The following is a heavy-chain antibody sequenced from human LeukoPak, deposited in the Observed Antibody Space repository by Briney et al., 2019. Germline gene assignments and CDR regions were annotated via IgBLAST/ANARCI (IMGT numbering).Heavy chain of an antibody. J-gene: IGHJ4*02. CDR1: GGSISHYF. CDR2: IYYSGST. Sequence: SETLSLTCTVSGGSISHYFWSWIRQPPGKALEWIGYIYYSGSTNYNPSLKSRVTISVDPSKNQFSLKLNSVTAADTAVYYCARIHRVFYFDYWGQGTLVTVSS. V-gene: IGHV4-59*08. CDR3: ARIHRVFYFDY. D-gene: IGHD3-16*02.